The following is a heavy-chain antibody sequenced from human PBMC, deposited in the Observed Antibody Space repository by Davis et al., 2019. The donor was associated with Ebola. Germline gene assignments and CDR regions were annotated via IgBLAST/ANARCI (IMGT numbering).Heavy chain of an antibody. CDR2: INHSGST. D-gene: IGHD1-7*01. V-gene: IGHV4-34*01. CDR3: ARGYNWNYEL. Sequence: PSETLSLTCAVYGGSFSGYYWSWIRQPPGKGLEWIGEINHSGSTNYNPSLKSRVTISVDTSKNQFSLKLSSVTAADTAVYYCARGYNWNYELWGQGTLVTVSS. J-gene: IGHJ4*02. CDR1: GGSFSGYY.